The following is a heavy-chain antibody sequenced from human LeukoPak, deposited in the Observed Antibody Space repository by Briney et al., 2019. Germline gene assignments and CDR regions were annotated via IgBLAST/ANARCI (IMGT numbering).Heavy chain of an antibody. D-gene: IGHD6-6*01. J-gene: IGHJ6*02. CDR2: INAGNGNK. Sequence: ASVTVSCTASGYTFTSYAMHWVRQATGQRLEWMGWINAGNGNKKYSQKFQGRVTITRDTSASTAYMELSSLRSEDTAVYYCARGYSSSSGRTMDVWGQGTTVTVSS. V-gene: IGHV1-3*01. CDR3: ARGYSSSSGRTMDV. CDR1: GYTFTSYA.